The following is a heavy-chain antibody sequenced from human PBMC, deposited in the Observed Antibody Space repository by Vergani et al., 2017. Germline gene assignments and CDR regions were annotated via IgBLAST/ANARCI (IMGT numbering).Heavy chain of an antibody. CDR2: IYTSGST. CDR3: AKRPYSGYDSAPPFDY. V-gene: IGHV4-61*02. J-gene: IGHJ4*02. Sequence: QVQLQESGPGLVRPSETLSLTCSVSGTSVSSGTHYWNWIRQPADKTLEWIGRIYTSGSTDYNPTLRSRITLSLVRSTNQVSLKVSSVTAADTAVYYCAKRPYSGYDSAPPFDYWGQGTLVTVSS. D-gene: IGHD5-12*01. CDR1: GTSVSSGTHY.